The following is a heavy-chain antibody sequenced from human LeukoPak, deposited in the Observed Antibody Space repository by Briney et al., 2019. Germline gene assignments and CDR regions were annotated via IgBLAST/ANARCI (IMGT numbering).Heavy chain of an antibody. V-gene: IGHV3-30-3*01. CDR1: GFTFSSYA. CDR3: ARQNGYSSSWGENWFDP. D-gene: IGHD6-13*01. J-gene: IGHJ5*02. Sequence: GGSLRLSCAASGFTFSSYALHWVRQAPGKGLEWVAVISYDGSNKYYADSVKGRFTISRDNSKNTLYLQMNSLRAEDTAVYYCARQNGYSSSWGENWFDPWGQGTLVTVSS. CDR2: ISYDGSNK.